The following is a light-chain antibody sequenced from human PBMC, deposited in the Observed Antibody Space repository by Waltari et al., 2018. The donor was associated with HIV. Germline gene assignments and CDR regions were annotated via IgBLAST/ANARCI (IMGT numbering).Light chain of an antibody. Sequence: QSALTQSPSASGSPGQAVTISCSGTSSDVGTYDLVSCYQQHPGKAPKLIIYDVYKRPSGVPHRFSGSKSGNTASLTVSGLQAEDEANYYCSSYAGSKNRVVFGGGTFLTVL. CDR2: DVY. V-gene: IGLV2-8*01. CDR3: SSYAGSKNRVV. CDR1: SSDVGTYDL. J-gene: IGLJ2*01.